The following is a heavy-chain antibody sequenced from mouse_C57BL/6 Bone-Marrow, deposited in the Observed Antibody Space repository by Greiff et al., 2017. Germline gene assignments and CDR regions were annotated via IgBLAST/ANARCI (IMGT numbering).Heavy chain of an antibody. J-gene: IGHJ4*01. CDR3: ARLESYYAMDY. CDR2: IYPRSGNT. V-gene: IGHV1-81*01. CDR1: DYTFTSYG. Sequence: QVQLQQSGAELARPGASVKLSCKASDYTFTSYGISWVKQRTGQGLEWIGAIYPRSGNTYYNEKFKGKATRTANKSSSAAYMELRSLTSEDSAVYFCARLESYYAMDYWGQGTSVTVSS.